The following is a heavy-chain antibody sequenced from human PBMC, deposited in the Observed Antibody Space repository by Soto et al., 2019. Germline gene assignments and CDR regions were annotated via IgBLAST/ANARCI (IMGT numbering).Heavy chain of an antibody. V-gene: IGHV1-18*03. Sequence: ASVKVSCKASGYTFTTFGISWLRQAPGQGLEWMGWINTYNGDTYYAQNLQGRVTMTTDTSTSTAYMELRSLRSDDMAVYYCAREYCSSAICYGVDYWGQGTPVTVSS. CDR1: GYTFTTFG. CDR3: AREYCSSAICYGVDY. J-gene: IGHJ4*02. D-gene: IGHD2-2*01. CDR2: INTYNGDT.